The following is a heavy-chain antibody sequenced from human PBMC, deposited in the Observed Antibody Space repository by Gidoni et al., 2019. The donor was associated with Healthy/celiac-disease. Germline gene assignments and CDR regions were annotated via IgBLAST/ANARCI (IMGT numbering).Heavy chain of an antibody. CDR1: GWSFSGYY. V-gene: IGHV4-34*01. D-gene: IGHD3-3*01. CDR2: INHSGST. CDR3: ASGWYYDLLGWFEP. J-gene: IGHJ5*02. Sequence: QVQLQQWGAGLLKPSETLSLTCAFYGWSFSGYYWSWIRQPPGKGLEWIGEINHSGSTNYNPSLKSRVTISVDTSKNQFSLKLSSVTAADTAVYYCASGWYYDLLGWFEPWGQGTLVTVSS.